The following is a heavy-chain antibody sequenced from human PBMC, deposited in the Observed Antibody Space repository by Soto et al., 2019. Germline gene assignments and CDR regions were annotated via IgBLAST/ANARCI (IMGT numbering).Heavy chain of an antibody. D-gene: IGHD4-17*01. CDR1: GGSISSYY. CDR3: ARALRWSTNYYFDY. CDR2: IYYSGST. Sequence: SETLSLTCTVSGGSISSYYWSWIRQPPGKGLEWIGYIYYSGSTNYNPSLKSRVTISVDTSKNQFSLKLSSVTAADTAVYYCARALRWSTNYYFDYWGQGTLVTVSS. V-gene: IGHV4-59*01. J-gene: IGHJ4*02.